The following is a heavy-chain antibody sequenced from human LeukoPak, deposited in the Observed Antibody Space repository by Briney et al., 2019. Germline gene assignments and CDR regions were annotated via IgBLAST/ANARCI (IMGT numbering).Heavy chain of an antibody. CDR3: ARAPDDYDFWSGPFDY. CDR1: GFTFSNYG. CDR2: ISYDGSNK. D-gene: IGHD3-3*01. V-gene: IGHV3-30*03. Sequence: GGSLRLSCAASGFTFSNYGIHWVRQAPGKGLEWVAVISYDGSNKFYADSVKGRFTISRDNSKNTVYLQMSSLRPEDTAVYYCARAPDDYDFWSGPFDYWGRGTLVTVSS. J-gene: IGHJ4*02.